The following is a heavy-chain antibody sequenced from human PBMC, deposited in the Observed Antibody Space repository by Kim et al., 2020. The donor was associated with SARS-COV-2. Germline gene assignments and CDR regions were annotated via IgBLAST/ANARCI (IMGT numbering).Heavy chain of an antibody. V-gene: IGHV1-69*04. CDR3: ARVVGTVTTFFDY. Sequence: YAKKCQGRVTITADKATSTAYMELSSLRSEDTAVYYCARVVGTVTTFFDYWGQGTLVTVSS. J-gene: IGHJ4*02. D-gene: IGHD4-17*01.